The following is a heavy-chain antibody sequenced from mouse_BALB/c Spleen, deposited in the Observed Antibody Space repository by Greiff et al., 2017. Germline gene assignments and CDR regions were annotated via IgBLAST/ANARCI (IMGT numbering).Heavy chain of an antibody. J-gene: IGHJ4*01. CDR1: GFTFSSYA. CDR2: ISSGGST. V-gene: IGHV5-6-5*01. Sequence: EVKLVESGGGLVKPGGSLKLSCAASGFTFSSYAMSWVRQTPEKRLEWVASISSGGSTYYPDSVKGRFTISRDNARNILYLQMSSLRSEDTAMYYCARIYYDYVRAMDYWGQGTSVTVSS. CDR3: ARIYYDYVRAMDY. D-gene: IGHD2-4*01.